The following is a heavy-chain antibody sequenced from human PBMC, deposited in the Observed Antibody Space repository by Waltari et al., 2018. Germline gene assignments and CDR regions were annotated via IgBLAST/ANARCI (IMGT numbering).Heavy chain of an antibody. CDR3: ASTRYSYGYFGYFQH. D-gene: IGHD5-18*01. V-gene: IGHV4-4*09. Sequence: QVQLQESGPGLVKPSETLSLTCTVSGGSISSYYWSWIRQPPGKGLEWIGYIYTSGSTNYNPPLKSRVTISVDTSKNQFSLKLSSVTAADTAVYYCASTRYSYGYFGYFQHWGQGTLVTVSS. CDR2: IYTSGST. CDR1: GGSISSYY. J-gene: IGHJ1*01.